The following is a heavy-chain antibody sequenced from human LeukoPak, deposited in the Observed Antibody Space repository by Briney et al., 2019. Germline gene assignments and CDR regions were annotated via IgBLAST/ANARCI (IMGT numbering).Heavy chain of an antibody. J-gene: IGHJ6*03. V-gene: IGHV1-46*01. CDR3: ARGGSGWYDYYYYYMDV. Sequence: ASVKVSCKASGYTFTSYYMHWVRQAPGQGLEWMGLINPSCGSTSYAQQFQGRVTMTRDKSTSTVYMDLSSLRSEDTAVYYCARGGSGWYDYYYYYMDVWGKGTTVTVSS. D-gene: IGHD6-19*01. CDR2: INPSCGST. CDR1: GYTFTSYY.